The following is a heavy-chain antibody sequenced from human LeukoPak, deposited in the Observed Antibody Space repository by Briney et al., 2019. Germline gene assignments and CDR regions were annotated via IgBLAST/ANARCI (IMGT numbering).Heavy chain of an antibody. CDR1: GFTFSSYG. J-gene: IGHJ6*02. V-gene: IGHV3-33*01. CDR2: IWYDGSNK. D-gene: IGHD3-22*01. CDR3: ARDGQQWFYYDSSGYYRESRHGMDV. Sequence: QPGRSLRLSCAASGFTFSSYGMHWVRQAPGKGLEWVAVIWYDGSNKYSADSVKGRFTISRDNSKNTLYLQMNSLRAEDTAVYYCARDGQQWFYYDSSGYYRESRHGMDVWGQGTTVTVSS.